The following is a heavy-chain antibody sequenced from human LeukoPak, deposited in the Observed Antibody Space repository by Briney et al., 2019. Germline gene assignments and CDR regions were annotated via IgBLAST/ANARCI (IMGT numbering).Heavy chain of an antibody. Sequence: PGGSLRLSCAASGFTFSSYAMSWVRQAPGKGLEGVSAISGSGGSTYYADSVKGLFTISRDNSKNPRYLQMNSLRAEDTAVYYCAKDPYYYDSSALEVAFDIWGQGTMVTVSS. CDR1: GFTFSSYA. J-gene: IGHJ3*02. CDR3: AKDPYYYDSSALEVAFDI. V-gene: IGHV3-23*01. D-gene: IGHD3-22*01. CDR2: ISGSGGST.